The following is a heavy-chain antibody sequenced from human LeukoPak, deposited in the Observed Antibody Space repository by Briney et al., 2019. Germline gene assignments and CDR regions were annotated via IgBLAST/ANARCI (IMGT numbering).Heavy chain of an antibody. CDR3: VRKSATRRTSEFDY. V-gene: IGHV1-2*02. CDR2: INPNSGGT. CDR1: GYTFSDYY. J-gene: IGHJ4*02. D-gene: IGHD2-15*01. Sequence: GASVKVSCKASGYTFSDYYIHWVRQAPGQGLEWMGWINPNSGGTKSAQKFQGRVTMTRDTSISTAYMDLSSLGSDDTAVFYCVRKSATRRTSEFDYWGQGTPVTVSS.